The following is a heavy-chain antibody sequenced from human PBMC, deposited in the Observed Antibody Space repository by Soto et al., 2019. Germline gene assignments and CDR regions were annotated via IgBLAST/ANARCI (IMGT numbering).Heavy chain of an antibody. CDR3: VRVRVGSIPLNYDMDV. D-gene: IGHD1-26*01. J-gene: IGHJ6*02. V-gene: IGHV1-69*13. CDR1: GDTLSRHG. Sequence: SVKVSCKASGDTLSRHGISWVRQAPGQGLEWMGGIIPIFRITNYAQKFQGRLMITADESTRTAYMELSRLGSDDSAVYFCVRVRVGSIPLNYDMDVWGQGTTVTIS. CDR2: IIPIFRIT.